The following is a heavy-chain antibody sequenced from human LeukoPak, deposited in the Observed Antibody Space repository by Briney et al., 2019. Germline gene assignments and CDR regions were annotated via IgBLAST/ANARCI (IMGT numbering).Heavy chain of an antibody. CDR2: IIPIFGTA. V-gene: IGHV1-69*01. J-gene: IGHJ6*02. CDR3: ARDARGLSSTSSTPDGMDV. CDR1: GGTFISYA. D-gene: IGHD2-2*01. Sequence: SVKVSRKASGGTFISYAISWVRQAPGQGLEWMGGIIPIFGTANYAQKFQGRVTITADESTSTAYMELSSLRSEDTAVYYCARDARGLSSTSSTPDGMDVWGQGTTVTVSS.